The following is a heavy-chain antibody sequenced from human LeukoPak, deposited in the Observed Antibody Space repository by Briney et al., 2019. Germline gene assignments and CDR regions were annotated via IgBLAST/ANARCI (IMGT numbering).Heavy chain of an antibody. CDR2: ISSSSSYT. V-gene: IGHV3-11*05. D-gene: IGHD4-17*01. Sequence: KSGGSLRLSCAASGFTFSDCYMSWIRQAPGKGLEWVSYISSSSSYTNYADSVKGRFTISRDNAKNSLYLQMNSLRAEDTAVYYCARVEPYGDYVSYWGQGTLVTVSS. CDR1: GFTFSDCY. J-gene: IGHJ4*02. CDR3: ARVEPYGDYVSY.